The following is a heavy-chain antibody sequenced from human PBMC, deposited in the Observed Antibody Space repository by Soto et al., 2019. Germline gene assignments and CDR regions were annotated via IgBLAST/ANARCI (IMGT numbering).Heavy chain of an antibody. V-gene: IGHV4-30-2*01. CDR3: ARAPSP. CDR1: GGSISSGGYS. CDR2: IYHSGNT. J-gene: IGHJ5*02. Sequence: QLQLQESGSGLVKPSQTLSLTCAVSGGSISSGGYSWSWIRQPPGKGLEWIGYIYHSGNTYYNPSLQSRASISVARSKNQFSLQLSSVTAAATAVYYCARAPSPWGQGTRVTVAS.